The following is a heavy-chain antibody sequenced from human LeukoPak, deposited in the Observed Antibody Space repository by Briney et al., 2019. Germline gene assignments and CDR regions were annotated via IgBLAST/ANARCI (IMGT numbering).Heavy chain of an antibody. CDR3: ARLRNGSSSLDY. CDR1: GGSVSSTSYY. Sequence: PSESLSLTCTVSGGSVSSTSYYWGWIRQPPGQGLEWIGIVNYSGSTYSNSSLKSRVTTSVDTSKSQFSLRLSSVTAADTAVYYCARLRNGSSSLDYWGQGTLVTVS. J-gene: IGHJ4*02. D-gene: IGHD2-2*01. V-gene: IGHV4-39*01. CDR2: VNYSGST.